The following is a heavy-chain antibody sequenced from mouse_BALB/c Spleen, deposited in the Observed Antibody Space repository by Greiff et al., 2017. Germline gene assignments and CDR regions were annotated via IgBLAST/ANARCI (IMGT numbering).Heavy chain of an antibody. D-gene: IGHD1-1*01. Sequence: EVKLVESGGGLVQPGGSLRLSCATSGFTFTDYYMSWVRQPPGKALEWLGFIRNKANGYTTEYSASVKGRFTISRDNSQSILYLQMNTLRAEDSATYYCARDLRSYAMDYRGQGTSVTVSS. CDR3: ARDLRSYAMDY. V-gene: IGHV7-3*02. J-gene: IGHJ4*01. CDR2: IRNKANGYTT. CDR1: GFTFTDYY.